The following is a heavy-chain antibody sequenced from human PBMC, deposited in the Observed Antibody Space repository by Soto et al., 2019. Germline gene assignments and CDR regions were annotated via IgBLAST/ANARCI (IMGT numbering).Heavy chain of an antibody. D-gene: IGHD3-16*01. Sequence: EVQLLESGGGLVQPGGSLRLSCAASGFTFSSYAMSWVRQAPGKGLEWVSAISGSGGSTYYADSVKGRFTISRDNSKNTLYLQMNSLRAEDTAVYYCAKAFIGGFIAFDIWGQETMVTVSS. J-gene: IGHJ3*02. V-gene: IGHV3-23*01. CDR3: AKAFIGGFIAFDI. CDR2: ISGSGGST. CDR1: GFTFSSYA.